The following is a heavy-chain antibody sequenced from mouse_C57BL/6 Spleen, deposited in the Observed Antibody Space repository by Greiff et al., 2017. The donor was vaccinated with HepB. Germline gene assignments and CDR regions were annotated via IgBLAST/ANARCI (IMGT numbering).Heavy chain of an antibody. D-gene: IGHD1-1*01. CDR3: ARSGGIITTVVARDY. CDR2: INPGSGGT. Sequence: QVHVKQSGAELVRPGTSVKVSCKASGYAFTNYLIEWVKQRPGQGLEWIGVINPGSGGTNYNEKFKGKATLTADKSSSTAYMQLSSLTSEDSAVYFCARSGGIITTVVARDYWGQGTTLTVSS. V-gene: IGHV1-54*01. J-gene: IGHJ2*01. CDR1: GYAFTNYL.